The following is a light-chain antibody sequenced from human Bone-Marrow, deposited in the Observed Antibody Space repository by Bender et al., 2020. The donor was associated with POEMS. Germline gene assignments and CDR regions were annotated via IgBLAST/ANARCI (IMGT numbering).Light chain of an antibody. CDR3: QSSDTGSSVYV. J-gene: IGLJ1*01. Sequence: SLELTQPPSMSVSPGQTARITCSGDTLANQYTFWYQQRPGQAPVLVMFKDTERPSGIPERFSGSSSGTTVTLTISGVQAEDEADYYCQSSDTGSSVYVFGPGTRVTVL. CDR1: TLANQY. V-gene: IGLV3-25*03. CDR2: KDT.